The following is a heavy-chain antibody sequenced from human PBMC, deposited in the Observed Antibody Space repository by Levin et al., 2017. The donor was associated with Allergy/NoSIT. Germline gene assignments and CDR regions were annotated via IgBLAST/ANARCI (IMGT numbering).Heavy chain of an antibody. J-gene: IGHJ3*02. D-gene: IGHD4-17*01. CDR2: ISSSSSYT. V-gene: IGHV3-11*05. CDR1: GFTFSDYY. Sequence: GESLKISCAASGFTFSDYYMSWIRQAPGKGLEWVSYISSSSSYTNYADSVKGRFTISRDNAKNSLYLQMNSLRAEDTAVYYCARAGGDYGSGSGAFDIWGQGTMVTVSS. CDR3: ARAGGDYGSGSGAFDI.